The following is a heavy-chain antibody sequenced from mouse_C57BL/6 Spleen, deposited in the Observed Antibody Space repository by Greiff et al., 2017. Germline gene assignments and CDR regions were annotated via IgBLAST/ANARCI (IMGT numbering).Heavy chain of an antibody. D-gene: IGHD6-1*01. J-gene: IGHJ2*01. V-gene: IGHV1-81*01. Sequence: QVQLQQSGAELARPGASVKLSCKASGYTFTSYGISWVKQRTGQGLEWIGEIYPRSGNTYYNEKFKGKATLTADKSSSTAYMELRSLTSEDSAVYFCARRGASIYLDDWGQGTTLTVSS. CDR3: ARRGASIYLDD. CDR1: GYTFTSYG. CDR2: IYPRSGNT.